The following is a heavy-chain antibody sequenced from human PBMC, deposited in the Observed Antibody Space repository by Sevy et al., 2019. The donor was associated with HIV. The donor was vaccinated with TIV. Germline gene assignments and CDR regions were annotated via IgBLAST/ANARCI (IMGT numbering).Heavy chain of an antibody. Sequence: ASVKVSCKASGYTFTGYYMHWVRQAPGQGLEWMGWINPNSGGTNYAQKFQGRVTMTRDTSISTAYMELSRLRSDDTAGYYCARGGADSSGYDTWERPPGWFDPWGQGTLVTVSS. CDR1: GYTFTGYY. CDR2: INPNSGGT. D-gene: IGHD3-22*01. J-gene: IGHJ5*02. V-gene: IGHV1-2*02. CDR3: ARGGADSSGYDTWERPPGWFDP.